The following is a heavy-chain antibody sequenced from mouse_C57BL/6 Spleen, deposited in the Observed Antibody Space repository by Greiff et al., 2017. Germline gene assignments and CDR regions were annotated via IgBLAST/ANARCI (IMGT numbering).Heavy chain of an antibody. CDR3: ARGGGYDEYYFDY. J-gene: IGHJ2*01. Sequence: DVQLVESGGGLVKPGGSLKLSCAASGFTFSSYAMSWVRQTPEKRLEWVATISDGGSYTYYPDNVKGRFTISRDNAKNNLYLQMSHLKSEDTAMYYCARGGGYDEYYFDYWGQGTTLTVSS. CDR2: ISDGGSYT. V-gene: IGHV5-4*01. D-gene: IGHD2-2*01. CDR1: GFTFSSYA.